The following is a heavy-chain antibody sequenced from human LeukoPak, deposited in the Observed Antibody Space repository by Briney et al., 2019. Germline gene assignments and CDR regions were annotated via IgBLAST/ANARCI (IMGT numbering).Heavy chain of an antibody. V-gene: IGHV3-48*03. CDR2: ISSSGSTI. CDR3: AELGITMIGGV. Sequence: PGGSLRLSCAASGFTFSSYEMNWVRQAPGQGLEGVSYISSSGSTIYYADSVKGRFTISRENAKNSLYLQMNSLRAEDTAVYYCAELGITMIGGVWGKGTTVTISS. D-gene: IGHD3-10*02. CDR1: GFTFSSYE. J-gene: IGHJ6*04.